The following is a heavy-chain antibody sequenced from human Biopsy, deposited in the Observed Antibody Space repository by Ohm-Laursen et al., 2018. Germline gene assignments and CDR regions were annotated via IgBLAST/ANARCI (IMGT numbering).Heavy chain of an antibody. CDR2: INPATGET. J-gene: IGHJ5*02. V-gene: IGHV1-2*02. D-gene: IGHD3-16*01. Sequence: GSSVKVSCKASGYTFNAYYIHWMRQAPGQGLEWMGWINPATGETRYAQRFQGRVTMTRDTSVTTAYMQLSSLTSDDTALYYCAKPSGGVSTTGFDPWGQGTQVIVSS. CDR1: GYTFNAYY. CDR3: AKPSGGVSTTGFDP.